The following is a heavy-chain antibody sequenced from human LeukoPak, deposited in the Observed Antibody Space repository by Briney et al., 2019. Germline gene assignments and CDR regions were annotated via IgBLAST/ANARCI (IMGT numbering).Heavy chain of an antibody. D-gene: IGHD4-17*01. V-gene: IGHV1-69*04. Sequence: GSSVKVSCKASGGTFSSYAISWVRQAPGQGLEWMGRIIPILGIANYAQKFQGRVTITADKSTSTAYMELSSLRSEDTAVYYCAREAVTRNYFDYWGQGTLVTVSS. J-gene: IGHJ4*02. CDR3: AREAVTRNYFDY. CDR2: IIPILGIA. CDR1: GGTFSSYA.